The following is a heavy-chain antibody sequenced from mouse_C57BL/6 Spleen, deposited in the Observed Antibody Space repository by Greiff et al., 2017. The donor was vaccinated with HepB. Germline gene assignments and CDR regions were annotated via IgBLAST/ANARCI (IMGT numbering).Heavy chain of an antibody. Sequence: VQLQQPGAELVKPGASVKLSCKASGYTFTSYWMHWVKQRPGQGLEWIGMIHPNSGSTNYNEKFKSKATLTVDKSSSTAYMQLSSLTSEDSAVYYCARSLYYYGSSPYYAMDYWGQGTSVTVSS. CDR1: GYTFTSYW. D-gene: IGHD1-1*01. CDR2: IHPNSGST. V-gene: IGHV1-64*01. CDR3: ARSLYYYGSSPYYAMDY. J-gene: IGHJ4*01.